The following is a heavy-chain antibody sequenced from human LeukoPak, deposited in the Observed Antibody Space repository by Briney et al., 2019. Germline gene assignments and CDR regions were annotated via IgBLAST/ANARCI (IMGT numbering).Heavy chain of an antibody. Sequence: GGSLRLSCAASGFTFDDYAMHWVRQAPGKGLEWVSLISWDGGSTYYADSVRGRFTISRDNSKNSLYLQMNSLRTEDTALYYCAKDRFYYGSGGDYWGQGTLVTVSS. V-gene: IGHV3-43*02. CDR1: GFTFDDYA. D-gene: IGHD3-10*01. CDR3: AKDRFYYGSGGDY. J-gene: IGHJ4*02. CDR2: ISWDGGST.